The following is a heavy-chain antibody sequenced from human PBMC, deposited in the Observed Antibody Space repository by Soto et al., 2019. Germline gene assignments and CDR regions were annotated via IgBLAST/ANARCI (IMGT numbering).Heavy chain of an antibody. D-gene: IGHD1-26*01. J-gene: IGHJ5*02. V-gene: IGHV4-4*02. CDR2: IYHSGST. CDR3: ASTRLVGHNWFDP. CDR1: GGSISSSNW. Sequence: SETLSLTCAVSGGSISSSNWWSWVRQPPGKGLEWIGEIYHSGSTNYNPSLKSRVTISVDKSKNQFSLKLSSLRSEDTAVYYCASTRLVGHNWFDPWGQGTLVTVSS.